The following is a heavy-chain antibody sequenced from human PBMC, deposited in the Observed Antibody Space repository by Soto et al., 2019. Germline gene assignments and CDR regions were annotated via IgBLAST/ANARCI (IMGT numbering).Heavy chain of an antibody. Sequence: EVQPVESGGGLIQPGGSLRLSCAASGFTVSSNYMSWVRQAPGKGLEWVSVIYSGGSTYYADSVKGRFTISRDNSKNTLYLQMNSLRAEDTAVYYCARDYYDSSGYYSDWGQGTLVTVSS. CDR3: ARDYYDSSGYYSD. D-gene: IGHD3-22*01. CDR1: GFTVSSNY. J-gene: IGHJ4*02. V-gene: IGHV3-53*01. CDR2: IYSGGST.